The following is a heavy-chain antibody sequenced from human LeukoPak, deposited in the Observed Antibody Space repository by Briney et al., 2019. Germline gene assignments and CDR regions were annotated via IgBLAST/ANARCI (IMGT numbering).Heavy chain of an antibody. CDR3: AKESGHCSSTSCYLFWFDP. Sequence: PGGPLRLSCAASGFTFSSYGMHWLRQAPGKGLEWVAFIRYDGSNKHYADSVKGRFTISSDNSMNTLYLQMNSLRAEDTAVYYCAKESGHCSSTSCYLFWFDPWGQGTLVTVSS. J-gene: IGHJ5*02. V-gene: IGHV3-30*02. CDR1: GFTFSSYG. D-gene: IGHD2-2*01. CDR2: IRYDGSNK.